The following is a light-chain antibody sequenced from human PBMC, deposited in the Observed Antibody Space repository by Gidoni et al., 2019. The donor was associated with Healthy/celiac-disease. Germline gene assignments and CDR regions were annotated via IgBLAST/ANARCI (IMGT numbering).Light chain of an antibody. Sequence: ELVLTQSPGTLSLSPGEGATLSCRTSQSVSSNYLAWYQQKPGQAPRLLIYGASSRATGIPDRFSGSGSGTDFTLTISRLEPEDFAVYYCQQYGSAPRTFXQXTKVDIK. J-gene: IGKJ1*01. V-gene: IGKV3-20*01. CDR1: QSVSSNY. CDR2: GAS. CDR3: QQYGSAPRT.